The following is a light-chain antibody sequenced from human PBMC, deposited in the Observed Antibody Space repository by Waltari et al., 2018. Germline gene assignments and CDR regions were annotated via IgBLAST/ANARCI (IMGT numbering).Light chain of an antibody. CDR3: LAWDSSLSEGV. CDR1: NNNVGNEG. CDR2: RNT. V-gene: IGLV10-54*04. J-gene: IGLJ3*02. Sequence: QAGLTQPPSVSKGLRQTATLTCTGNNNNVGNEGAAWLQQHQGHPPKLLSYRNTNRPSGISDRFSASRSGNTASLTITGLQPEDEADYYCLAWDSSLSEGVFGGGTKLTVL.